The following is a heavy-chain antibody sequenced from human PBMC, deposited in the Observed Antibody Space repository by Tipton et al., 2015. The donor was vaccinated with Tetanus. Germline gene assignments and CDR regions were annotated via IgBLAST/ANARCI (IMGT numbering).Heavy chain of an antibody. Sequence: QSGAEVKKPGESLKISCQGSGYNFNLYWIAWVRQAPGQGLEWMGWISAYNGKTKYAQRLQGRVTMTTDRSASTAYMDLRRLRSDDTAVYYCARVQEQRIYYYGMDVWGQGTTVTVSS. J-gene: IGHJ6*02. CDR2: ISAYNGKT. CDR3: ARVQEQRIYYYGMDV. CDR1: GYNFNLYW. D-gene: IGHD6-25*01. V-gene: IGHV1-18*04.